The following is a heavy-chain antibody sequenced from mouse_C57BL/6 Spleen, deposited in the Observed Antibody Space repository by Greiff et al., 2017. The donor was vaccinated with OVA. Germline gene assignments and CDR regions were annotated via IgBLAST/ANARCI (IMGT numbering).Heavy chain of an antibody. CDR2: IDPENGDT. V-gene: IGHV14-4*01. CDR1: GFNIKDDY. CDR3: TTAVVATRWYFDV. Sequence: VHVKQSGAELVRPGASVKLSCTASGFNIKDDYMHWVKQRPEQGLEWIGWIDPENGDTEYASKFQGKATITADTSSNTAYLQLSSLTSEDTAVYSCTTAVVATRWYFDVWGTGTTVTVSS. J-gene: IGHJ1*03. D-gene: IGHD1-1*01.